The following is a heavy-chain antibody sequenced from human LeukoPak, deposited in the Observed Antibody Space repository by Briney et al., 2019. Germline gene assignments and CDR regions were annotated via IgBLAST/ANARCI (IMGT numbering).Heavy chain of an antibody. J-gene: IGHJ4*02. V-gene: IGHV3-30*18. Sequence: GGSLRLFCAASGFTFNDYGMHWVRQAPGKGLEWVAVISYDGSNKYYTDSVKGRFTISRDNSKSTLYLQMNSLRAEDTAVYYCAKVRWDNSGWYYLDYWGQGTLVTVSS. CDR2: ISYDGSNK. CDR3: AKVRWDNSGWYYLDY. D-gene: IGHD6-19*01. CDR1: GFTFNDYG.